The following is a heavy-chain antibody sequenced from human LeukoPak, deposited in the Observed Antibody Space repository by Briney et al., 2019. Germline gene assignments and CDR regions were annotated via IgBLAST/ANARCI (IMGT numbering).Heavy chain of an antibody. CDR1: GGSFSGYY. D-gene: IGHD2-15*01. CDR2: INHSRST. Sequence: PSETLSLTCAVSGGSFSGYYWSWIRQPPGKGLEWIGEINHSRSTNYNPSLKSRVTISVDTSKNQFSLKLSSVTAADTAVYYCARSPRVYCSGGSCYSRRYYYYYMDVWGKGTTVTVSS. J-gene: IGHJ6*03. CDR3: ARSPRVYCSGGSCYSRRYYYYYMDV. V-gene: IGHV4-34*01.